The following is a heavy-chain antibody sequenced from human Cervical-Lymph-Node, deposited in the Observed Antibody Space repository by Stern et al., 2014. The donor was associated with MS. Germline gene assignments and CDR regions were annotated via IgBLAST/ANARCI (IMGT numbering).Heavy chain of an antibody. Sequence: QVQLVESGPGLVKPSQTLSLTCTVSGGSISSGGYYWSWIRQHPGKGLEWIGYIYYSGSTYSNTSLKSRVTISVDTSKNQFSLKLSSVTAADTAVYYCARGMAEYYDFWSGRNWFDPWGQGTLVTVSS. D-gene: IGHD3-3*01. V-gene: IGHV4-31*03. CDR1: GGSISSGGYY. CDR3: ARGMAEYYDFWSGRNWFDP. CDR2: IYYSGST. J-gene: IGHJ5*02.